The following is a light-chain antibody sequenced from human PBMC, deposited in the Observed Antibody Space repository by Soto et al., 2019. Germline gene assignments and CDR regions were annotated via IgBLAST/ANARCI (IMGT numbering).Light chain of an antibody. J-gene: IGKJ4*01. CDR2: WAS. CDR3: QQYFDVPFT. CDR1: RSVLYKSNNKNH. V-gene: IGKV4-1*01. Sequence: DIVMTQSPDSLAVSLGERATMNCKCSRSVLYKSNNKNHLAWYQQKPGQPPQLIIYWASTRESGVPERFSGSGSGKDFTLTISSLEAEDVAFYWCQQYFDVPFTFGGGPKVEI.